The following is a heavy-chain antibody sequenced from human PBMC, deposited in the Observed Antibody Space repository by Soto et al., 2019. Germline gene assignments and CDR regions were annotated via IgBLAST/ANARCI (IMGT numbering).Heavy chain of an antibody. CDR2: INPNSGGT. J-gene: IGHJ4*02. CDR3: ARDPHDPYGSGYDY. D-gene: IGHD3-10*01. CDR1: GYTLTGYY. V-gene: IGHV1-2*02. Sequence: QVQLVQSGAEVKKPGASVKVSCKASGYTLTGYYMHWVRQAPGQGLEWMGWINPNSGGTNYAQKFQRRVTMTRHTSISTAYMELSRLRSDDTAVYYCARDPHDPYGSGYDYWGQGTLVTVSS.